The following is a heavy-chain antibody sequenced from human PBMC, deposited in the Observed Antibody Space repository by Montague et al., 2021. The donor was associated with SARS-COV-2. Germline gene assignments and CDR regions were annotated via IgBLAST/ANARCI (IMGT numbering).Heavy chain of an antibody. CDR2: INYRSNTI. D-gene: IGHD2-2*01. CDR1: GFTFSNYN. V-gene: IGHV3-48*02. Sequence: SLRLSCAVSGFTFSNYNLNWVRQAPGKGLEWVSYINYRSNTIFYADSVKGRFTISRDNAKNSLYLQMNSLRDEDTAVYYCARREIDIVLVPAATDYYYYYYMDVWGKGTTVTVSS. J-gene: IGHJ6*03. CDR3: ARREIDIVLVPAATDYYYYYYMDV.